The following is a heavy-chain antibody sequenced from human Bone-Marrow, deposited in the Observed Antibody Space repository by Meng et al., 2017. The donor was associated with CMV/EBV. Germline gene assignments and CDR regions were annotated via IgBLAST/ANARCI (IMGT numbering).Heavy chain of an antibody. CDR1: GGSFSGYY. V-gene: IGHV4-34*01. J-gene: IGHJ4*02. D-gene: IGHD3-16*01. CDR3: ARGRGLGDY. Sequence: SQTLSLTCAVYGGSFSGYYWSWIRQPPGKGLEWIGEINHSGSTNYNPSLKSRVTISVDTSKKQISLKLSSVTAADTAVYYCARGRGLGDYWGQGTLVTVSS. CDR2: INHSGST.